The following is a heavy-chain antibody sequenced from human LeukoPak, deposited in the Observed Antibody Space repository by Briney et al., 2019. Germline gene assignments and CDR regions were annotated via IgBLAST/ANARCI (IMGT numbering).Heavy chain of an antibody. CDR3: ARVTTVTTPWFDP. CDR2: IYHSGST. CDR1: GGSISSSNW. J-gene: IGHJ5*02. D-gene: IGHD4-17*01. V-gene: IGHV4-4*02. Sequence: SETLSLTCAVSGGSISSSNWWSWVRQPPGKGLEWIGEIYHSGSTNYNPSLKSRVTISVDKSKNQFSLKLSSVTAADTAVYYCARVTTVTTPWFDPWGQGTLVTVSS.